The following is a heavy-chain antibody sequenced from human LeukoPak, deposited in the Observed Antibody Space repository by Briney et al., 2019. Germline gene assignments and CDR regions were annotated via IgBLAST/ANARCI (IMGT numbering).Heavy chain of an antibody. CDR2: IYYSGST. CDR1: GGSISSGGYY. CDR3: ARDVLGFWSGRYFDY. V-gene: IGHV4-61*08. Sequence: SQTLSLTCTVSGGSISSGGYYWSWIRQPPGKGLEWIGYIYYSGSTNYNPSLKSRVTISVDTSKNQFSLKLSSVTAADTAVYYCARDVLGFWSGRYFDYWGQGTPVTVSS. D-gene: IGHD3-3*01. J-gene: IGHJ4*02.